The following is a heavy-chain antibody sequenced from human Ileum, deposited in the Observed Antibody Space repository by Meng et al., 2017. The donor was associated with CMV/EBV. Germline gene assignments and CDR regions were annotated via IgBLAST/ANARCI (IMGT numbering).Heavy chain of an antibody. Sequence: QIAQAGAEVKKPCASVKVHCKASGYTLPSYGISWVRQAPGQGLEWMGWIRAHDGHTNDAQKLQGRLTMTTDKTKSTAYMELRSLRSDDTAMYYCARDLEYHFAPSGYWGQGTLVTVSS. CDR3: ARDLEYHFAPSGY. J-gene: IGHJ4*02. CDR2: IRAHDGHT. D-gene: IGHD3-3*01. CDR1: GYTLPSYG. V-gene: IGHV1-18*01.